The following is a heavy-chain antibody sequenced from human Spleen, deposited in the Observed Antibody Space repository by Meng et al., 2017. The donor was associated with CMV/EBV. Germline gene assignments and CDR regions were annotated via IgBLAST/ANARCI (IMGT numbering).Heavy chain of an antibody. CDR1: GFTFSSYW. J-gene: IGHJ4*02. CDR3: ARYCSSTSCYNFDY. CDR2: IKQDGSEK. Sequence: GESLKISCAASGFTFSSYWMSWVRQAPGKGLEWVANIKQDGSEKYYVDSAKGRFTISRDNAKNSLYLQMNSLRAEDTAVYYCARYCSSTSCYNFDYWGQGTLVTVSS. D-gene: IGHD2-2*01. V-gene: IGHV3-7*01.